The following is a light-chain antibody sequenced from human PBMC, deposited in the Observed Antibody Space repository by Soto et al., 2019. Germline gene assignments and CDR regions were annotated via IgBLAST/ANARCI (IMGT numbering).Light chain of an antibody. J-gene: IGLJ1*01. CDR2: EVS. CDR1: SSDVGGYNY. CDR3: SSYTSSSTYV. V-gene: IGLV2-14*01. Sequence: QSALTQPASVSGSPGQSITISCTGTSSDVGGYNYVFWYQQHPGKAPKLMIYEVSNRPSGVSNRFSGSKSGNTASLTISGLQAEDEADYYCSSYTSSSTYVFGTGTKVTV.